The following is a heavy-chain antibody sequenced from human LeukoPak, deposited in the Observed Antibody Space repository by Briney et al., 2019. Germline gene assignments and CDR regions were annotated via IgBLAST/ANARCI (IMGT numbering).Heavy chain of an antibody. CDR1: GYTFTGYY. CDR3: ARSPIGLGFFDY. J-gene: IGHJ4*02. CDR2: ITPKSGDT. V-gene: IGHV1-2*02. D-gene: IGHD7-27*01. Sequence: ASVTVSCKTSGYTFTGYYMHWVRQAPGQGLEWMGWITPKSGDTDYAQKFQDRVTMTRDTSISTAYMELYSLRSDDTAVYYCARSPIGLGFFDYWGQGTLVTVSS.